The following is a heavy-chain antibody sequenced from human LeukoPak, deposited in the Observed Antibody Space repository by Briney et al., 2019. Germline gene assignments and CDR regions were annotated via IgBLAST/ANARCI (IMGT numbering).Heavy chain of an antibody. D-gene: IGHD6-13*01. CDR1: GGSFSGYY. J-gene: IGHJ4*02. CDR2: INHSGST. Sequence: SETLSLTCAVYGGSFSGYYWSWIRQPPGKGLEWIGEINHSGSTNYNPSLKSRVTIPVDTSKNQFSLKLSSVTAADTAVYYCARMSAAVDYWGQGTLVTVSS. CDR3: ARMSAAVDY. V-gene: IGHV4-34*01.